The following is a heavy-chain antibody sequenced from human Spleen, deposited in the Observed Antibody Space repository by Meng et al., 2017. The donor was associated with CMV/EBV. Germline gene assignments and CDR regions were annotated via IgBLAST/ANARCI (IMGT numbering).Heavy chain of an antibody. CDR3: ATERDTPDRRSYYFDY. CDR2: IHRNGGST. V-gene: IGHV3-20*03. CDR1: GFRFDDYG. J-gene: IGHJ4*02. Sequence: SGFRFDDYGMSWVRQAPGKGLEWVSGIHRNGGSTGYADSVRGRFTISRDNANNSLYLQMHSLRAEDTAFYYCATERDTPDRRSYYFDYWGQGNLVTVSS. D-gene: IGHD3-10*01.